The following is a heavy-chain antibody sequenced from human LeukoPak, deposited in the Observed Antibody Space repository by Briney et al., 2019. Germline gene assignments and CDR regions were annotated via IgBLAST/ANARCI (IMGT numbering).Heavy chain of an antibody. V-gene: IGHV3-33*01. CDR3: ARDRGYLDY. J-gene: IGHJ4*02. Sequence: GGSLRLSCAASGFTFSSYGMHWVRQAPGKGLEWVAVIWYDGSNKDYADSVKGRFTISRDNSKDTLYLQMNSLRAEDTAVYYCARDRGYLDYWGQGTLVTVSS. CDR2: IWYDGSNK. D-gene: IGHD3-10*01. CDR1: GFTFSSYG.